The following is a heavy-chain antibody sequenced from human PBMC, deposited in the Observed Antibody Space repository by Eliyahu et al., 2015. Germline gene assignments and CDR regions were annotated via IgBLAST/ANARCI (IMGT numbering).Heavy chain of an antibody. CDR2: IYHSGST. Sequence: QLQLQESGSGLVKPSQTLSLTCAVXGGSISSGGYSWSWIRQPPGKGLEWIGYIYHSGSTYYNPSLKSRVTISVDRSKNQFSLKLSSVTAADTAVYYCARALEDGREDYFDYWGQGTLVTVSS. CDR3: ARALEDGREDYFDY. D-gene: IGHD1-14*01. J-gene: IGHJ4*02. CDR1: GGSISSGGYS. V-gene: IGHV4-30-2*01.